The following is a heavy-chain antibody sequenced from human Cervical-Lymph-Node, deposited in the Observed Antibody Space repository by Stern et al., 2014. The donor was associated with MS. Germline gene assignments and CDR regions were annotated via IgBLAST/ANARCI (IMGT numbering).Heavy chain of an antibody. J-gene: IGHJ4*02. V-gene: IGHV7-4-1*02. Sequence: VQLVQSGSELKKPGASVKVSCKASGYTFTDHALNWVRQAPGQGLEWMGWIHTNTGKPTYAQGFTGRFVFSLDTSVNTAFLQISGLETEDTAVYDCARDGNDEETTVTTYWGQGTLVTVSS. CDR1: GYTFTDHA. CDR2: IHTNTGKP. CDR3: ARDGNDEETTVTTY. D-gene: IGHD4-17*01.